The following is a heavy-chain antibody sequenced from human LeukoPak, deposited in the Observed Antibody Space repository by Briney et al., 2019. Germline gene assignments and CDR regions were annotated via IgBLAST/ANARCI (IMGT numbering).Heavy chain of an antibody. J-gene: IGHJ4*02. V-gene: IGHV3-30*04. D-gene: IGHD2-15*01. CDR3: AREVRGNLGY. CDR2: ISYDGSNK. Sequence: PGRSLRLSCAASGFTFSNYALHWVRQSPGKGLEWVAVISYDGSNKFYADSVRGRFSISRDSSKNTLYLQMNSLRSEDTAVYYWAREVRGNLGYWGQGTLVTVSS. CDR1: GFTFSNYA.